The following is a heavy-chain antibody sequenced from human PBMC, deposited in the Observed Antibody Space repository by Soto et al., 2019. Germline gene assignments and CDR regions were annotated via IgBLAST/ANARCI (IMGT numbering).Heavy chain of an antibody. J-gene: IGHJ6*02. V-gene: IGHV4-39*01. CDR3: ARHNGPLYVGYYYDMDV. CDR2: IYYSGYT. CDR1: GGSISSSSYY. Sequence: QLQLQESGPGLVKPSETLSLTCTVSGGSISSSSYYWGWIRQPPGKGLEWIGSIYYSGYTYYNPXPQSRVTISVDXSXNXXSLKLSSVTAADTAVYYCARHNGPLYVGYYYDMDVWGQGTTVTVSS. D-gene: IGHD3-16*01.